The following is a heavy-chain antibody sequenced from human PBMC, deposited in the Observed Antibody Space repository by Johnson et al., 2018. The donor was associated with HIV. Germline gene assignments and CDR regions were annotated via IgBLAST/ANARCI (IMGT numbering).Heavy chain of an antibody. J-gene: IGHJ3*02. CDR1: GFTFSDYY. CDR3: AKVGPGGYCGVDCYPGAFDI. CDR2: ISRSGSII. Sequence: QMLLVESGGGLVKPGGSLRLSCAASGFTFSDYYMRWIRQAPGKGLEWVSYISRSGSIIHYADSVKGRFTTSRANSKNTLYLQMYSLRAEDTAVYYCAKVGPGGYCGVDCYPGAFDIWGQGTMVTVSS. V-gene: IGHV3-11*01. D-gene: IGHD2-21*02.